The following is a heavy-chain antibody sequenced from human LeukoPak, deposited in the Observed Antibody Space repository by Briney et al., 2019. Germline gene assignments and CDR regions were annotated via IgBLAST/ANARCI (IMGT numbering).Heavy chain of an antibody. CDR1: GGSISSYY. V-gene: IGHV4-4*07. D-gene: IGHD3-3*01. CDR3: ARDKVPGDFWSGLYPYYYYMDV. Sequence: SETLSLTCTVSGGSISSYYWSWIRQPAGKGLEWIGRIYTSGSTNYNPSLKSRVTMSVDTSKNQFSLKLSSVTAADTAVYYCARDKVPGDFWSGLYPYYYYMDVWGKGTTVTVSS. CDR2: IYTSGST. J-gene: IGHJ6*03.